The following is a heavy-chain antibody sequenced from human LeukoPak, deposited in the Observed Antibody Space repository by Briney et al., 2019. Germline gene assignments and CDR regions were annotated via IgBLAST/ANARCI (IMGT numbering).Heavy chain of an antibody. CDR3: AKVGGSPAWYYMDV. J-gene: IGHJ6*03. Sequence: GGSLRLSCAASGFTFSSYGMHWVRQAPGKGLEWVAFIRYDGSNKYYADSVKGRFAISRDNSKNTLYLQMNSLRAEDTAVYYCAKVGGSPAWYYMDVWGKGTTVTVSS. CDR2: IRYDGSNK. CDR1: GFTFSSYG. V-gene: IGHV3-30*02. D-gene: IGHD1-26*01.